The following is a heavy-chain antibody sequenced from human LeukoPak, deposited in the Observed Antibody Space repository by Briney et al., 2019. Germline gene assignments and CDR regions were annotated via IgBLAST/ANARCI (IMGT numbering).Heavy chain of an antibody. CDR3: ARHPTRCYGSGSYYGPYFWYFDL. CDR2: IYPGDSDT. J-gene: IGHJ2*01. CDR1: GYSFTSYW. D-gene: IGHD3-10*01. V-gene: IGHV5-51*01. Sequence: GESLKISCKGSGYSFTSYWIGWVRQMPGKGLEWMGIIYPGDSDTRYSPSFQGQVTISADKSISTAYLQWSSLKASDTAMYYCARHPTRCYGSGSYYGPYFWYFDLWGRGTLVTVSS.